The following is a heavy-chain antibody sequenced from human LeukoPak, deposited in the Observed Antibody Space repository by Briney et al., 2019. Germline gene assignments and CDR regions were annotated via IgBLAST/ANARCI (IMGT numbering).Heavy chain of an antibody. Sequence: GGSLRLSCAASGFTFDDYAMHWVRQAPGKGLEWVSGISRNSGSIGYADSVKGRFTISRDNAKNSLYLQMNSLRVEDTALYYCAKDRRDVLTGYYLYWGQGTLVTVSS. CDR1: GFTFDDYA. CDR2: ISRNSGSI. D-gene: IGHD3-9*01. V-gene: IGHV3-9*01. J-gene: IGHJ4*02. CDR3: AKDRRDVLTGYYLY.